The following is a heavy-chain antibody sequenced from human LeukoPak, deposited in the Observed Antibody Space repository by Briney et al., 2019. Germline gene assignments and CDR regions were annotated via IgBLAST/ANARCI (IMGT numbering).Heavy chain of an antibody. Sequence: PSETLSLTCTVSGGSVSSGSYYWSWIRQPPGKGLEWIGYIYYSGSTNYNPSLKSRVTISVDTSKNQFSLKLSSVTAADTAVYSGARDAGGDKANTSYYGMAGWDKGPRSPSPQ. CDR2: IYYSGST. V-gene: IGHV4-61*01. D-gene: IGHD2-21*02. J-gene: IGHJ6*04. CDR1: GGSVSSGSYY. CDR3: ARDAGGDKANTSYYGMAG.